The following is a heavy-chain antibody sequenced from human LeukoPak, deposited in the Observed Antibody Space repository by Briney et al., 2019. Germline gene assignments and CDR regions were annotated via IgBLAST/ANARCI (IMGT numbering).Heavy chain of an antibody. J-gene: IGHJ5*02. CDR3: ATGPRILSGFDP. V-gene: IGHV1-24*01. D-gene: IGHD2-15*01. CDR2: VDPEDGET. Sequence: ASVNVSCTVSGYTLTELSMHWVRQAPGKGREWMGGVDPEDGETIYAQKFQGRVTMTEDTSTDTAYMELSSLRSEDTAVYYCATGPRILSGFDPWGQGTLVTVSS. CDR1: GYTLTELS.